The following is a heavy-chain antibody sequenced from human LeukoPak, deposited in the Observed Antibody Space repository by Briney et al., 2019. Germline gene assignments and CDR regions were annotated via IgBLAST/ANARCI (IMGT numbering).Heavy chain of an antibody. V-gene: IGHV4-34*01. CDR3: TREGYGSSGYYLDY. CDR2: INHSGST. D-gene: IGHD3-22*01. CDR1: GGSFSGYY. J-gene: IGHJ4*02. Sequence: PSETLSLTCAVYGGSFSGYYWSWIRQPPGKGLEWIGEINHSGSTNYDPSLKSRVTISVDTSKNQFSLKLSSVTAADTAFYYCTREGYGSSGYYLDYWGQGTLVTVSS.